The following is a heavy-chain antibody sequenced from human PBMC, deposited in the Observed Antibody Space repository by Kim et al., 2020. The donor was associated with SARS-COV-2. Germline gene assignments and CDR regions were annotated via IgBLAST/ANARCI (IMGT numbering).Heavy chain of an antibody. Sequence: KTYYAHSVRGRFTISRDNSKSALYVQMNSLRAEDTALYYCARQRGYDFDMWGQGTMVTVSS. V-gene: IGHV3-23*01. J-gene: IGHJ3*02. CDR3: ARQRGYDFDM. D-gene: IGHD1-1*01. CDR2: KT.